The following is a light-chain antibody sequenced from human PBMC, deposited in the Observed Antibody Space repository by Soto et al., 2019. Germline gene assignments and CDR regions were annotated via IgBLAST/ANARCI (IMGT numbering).Light chain of an antibody. CDR2: DAF. CDR3: QQRGNWPQT. J-gene: IGKJ3*01. V-gene: IGKV3-11*01. CDR1: QSVRSY. Sequence: EIVLTQSPATLSLSPGERATLSCRASQSVRSYLAWYQQKPGQTPRLLLYDAFNRATGIPARFSGSGSGTDFTLTISSLEPEDFAVYYCQQRGNWPQTFGPGTKVDI.